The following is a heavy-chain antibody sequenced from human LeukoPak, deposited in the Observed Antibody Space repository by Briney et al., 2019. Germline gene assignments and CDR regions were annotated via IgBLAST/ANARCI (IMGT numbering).Heavy chain of an antibody. CDR3: ATTIGGYNYGPSFDY. CDR1: GFTFSSYA. D-gene: IGHD5-18*01. J-gene: IGHJ4*02. V-gene: IGHV3-23*01. CDR2: ISGSGGST. Sequence: GGSLRLSYAASGFTFSSYAMNWVRQAPGKGLEWVSVISGSGGSTHYADSVKGRFTISRDNSKNTLYLQMNSLRAEDTAVYYCATTIGGYNYGPSFDYWGQGTLVTVSS.